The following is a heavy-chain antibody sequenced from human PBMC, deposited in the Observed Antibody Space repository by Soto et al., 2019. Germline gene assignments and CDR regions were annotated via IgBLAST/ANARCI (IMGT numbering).Heavy chain of an antibody. CDR2: ISSSSSYI. Sequence: EVQLVESGGGLVKPGGSLRLSCAASGFTFSSYSMNWVRQAPGKGLEWVSSISSSSSYIYYADSVKGRFTISRDNAKNSLYLQMNSLRAEDTAVCYCARALSDSALLWFGESTTNYYYYGMDVWGQGTTVTVSS. CDR1: GFTFSSYS. J-gene: IGHJ6*02. V-gene: IGHV3-21*01. D-gene: IGHD3-10*01. CDR3: ARALSDSALLWFGESTTNYYYYGMDV.